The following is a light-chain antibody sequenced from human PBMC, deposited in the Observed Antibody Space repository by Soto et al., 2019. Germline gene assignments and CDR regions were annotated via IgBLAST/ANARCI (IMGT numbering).Light chain of an antibody. J-gene: IGKJ2*01. CDR3: QQYGSSPPYT. CDR2: AAS. V-gene: IGKV3-20*01. CDR1: RSFASSY. Sequence: DMVLTQPPGTLSLSPGERATLSCRASRSFASSYLGWYQQKPGQAPRLLLYAASKRATGIPDRFSGSGSGTDVTLTINRLEPEDSEVYYCQQYGSSPPYTFGQGTKVEI.